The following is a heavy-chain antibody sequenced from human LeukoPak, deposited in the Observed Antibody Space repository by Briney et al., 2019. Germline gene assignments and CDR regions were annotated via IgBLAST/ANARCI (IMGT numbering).Heavy chain of an antibody. CDR2: TYYRSKWYN. CDR1: GDSVSSNSAS. J-gene: IGHJ4*02. D-gene: IGHD3-10*01. V-gene: IGHV6-1*01. CDR3: ARENTLVRGVINPLDY. Sequence: SQTLSLTCAISGDSVSSNSASWSWIRQSPSRGLEWLGRTYYRSKWYNDYAVSVKSRITISPDTSKNQFSLQLNSVTPEDTAVYYCARENTLVRGVINPLDYWGQGTLVAVSP.